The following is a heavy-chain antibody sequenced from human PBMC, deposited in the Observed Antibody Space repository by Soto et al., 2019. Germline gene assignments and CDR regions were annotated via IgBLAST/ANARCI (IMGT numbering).Heavy chain of an antibody. Sequence: GSLRLSCAASGFTFSSYAMSWVRQAPGKGLEWVSAISGSGGSTYYADSVKGRFTISRDNSKNTLYLQMNSLRAEDTAVYYCAKDNDDFWSGYYGTNGMDVWGQGTTVTVSS. CDR3: AKDNDDFWSGYYGTNGMDV. V-gene: IGHV3-23*01. CDR1: GFTFSSYA. CDR2: ISGSGGST. J-gene: IGHJ6*02. D-gene: IGHD3-3*01.